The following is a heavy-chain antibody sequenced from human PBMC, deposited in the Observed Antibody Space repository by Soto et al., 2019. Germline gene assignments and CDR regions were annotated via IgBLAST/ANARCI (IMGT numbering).Heavy chain of an antibody. V-gene: IGHV4-34*01. CDR2: INHIGST. J-gene: IGHJ4*02. D-gene: IGHD1-1*01. CDR3: ARDKITGHFDY. Sequence: QVQLQQWGAGLLKSSETLSLTCAVYGGSFSGYYWTWIRQPPGTGLEWNGEINHIGSTNYNPSLTSRVTISVDTSKNQFSLKLTSVTAADTAVYYCARDKITGHFDYWGQGTLVTVSS. CDR1: GGSFSGYY.